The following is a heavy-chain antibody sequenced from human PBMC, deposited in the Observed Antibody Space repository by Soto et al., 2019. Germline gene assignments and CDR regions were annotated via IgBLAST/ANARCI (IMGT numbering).Heavy chain of an antibody. CDR2: LSGGGGST. V-gene: IGHV3-23*01. D-gene: IGHD4-17*01. Sequence: GGSLRLTCDASGFNFGAFAMAWVRQRPGKGLEWVSSLSGGGGSTYYNNSVRGRFTISRDNSNSTLFLQMNNLRAEDTAVYFCAKTHLSTTVVTRYWYFDLWGRGTLVTVSS. CDR3: AKTHLSTTVVTRYWYFDL. CDR1: GFNFGAFA. J-gene: IGHJ2*01.